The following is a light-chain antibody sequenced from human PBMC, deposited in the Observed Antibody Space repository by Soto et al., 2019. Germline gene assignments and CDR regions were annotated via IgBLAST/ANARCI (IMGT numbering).Light chain of an antibody. V-gene: IGKV1-6*01. Sequence: AIQMTQSPSSLSASVGDRVTITCRASQGIRNDLGWYQQKPGKAPKLLIYAASSLETGVPSRFSGSGSGTDFTLTISSLEPEDFATYYCLQDYIYTPTFGQGTKLEIK. CDR2: AAS. CDR1: QGIRND. J-gene: IGKJ2*01. CDR3: LQDYIYTPT.